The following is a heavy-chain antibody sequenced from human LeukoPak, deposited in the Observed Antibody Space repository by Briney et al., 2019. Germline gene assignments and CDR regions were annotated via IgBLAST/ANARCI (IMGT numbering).Heavy chain of an antibody. D-gene: IGHD3-9*01. CDR3: AREESKYYDILTGYYSYYYYYGMDV. CDR2: INPNSGGT. CDR1: GYTFTGYY. V-gene: IGHV1-2*06. Sequence: GASVKASCKASGYTFTGYYMHWVRQAPGQGLEWMGRINPNSGGTNYAQKFQGRVTMTRDTSISTAYMELSRLRSDDTAVYYCAREESKYYDILTGYYSYYYYYGMDVWGQGTTVTVSS. J-gene: IGHJ6*02.